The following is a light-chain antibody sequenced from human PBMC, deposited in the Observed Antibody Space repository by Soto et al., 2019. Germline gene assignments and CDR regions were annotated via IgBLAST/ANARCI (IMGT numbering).Light chain of an antibody. V-gene: IGLV2-14*01. CDR1: SSDVGGYNY. CDR3: SSYTSSGTLV. CDR2: DVS. Sequence: QSALTQPASVSGSPGQSINISCTGTSSDVGGYNYVSWYQQHPDKAPKLMIYDVSNRPSGVSNRFSGSKSGNTASLTISGLQAEDEADYYCSSYTSSGTLVFGTGTKLTVL. J-gene: IGLJ1*01.